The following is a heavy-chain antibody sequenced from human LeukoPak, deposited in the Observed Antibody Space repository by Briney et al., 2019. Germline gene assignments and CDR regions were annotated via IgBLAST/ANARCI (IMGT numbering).Heavy chain of an antibody. V-gene: IGHV4-34*01. CDR2: INHSGST. D-gene: IGHD2-15*01. CDR3: ARGRVVVVVAATAYFDY. J-gene: IGHJ4*02. Sequence: SETLSLTCAVYGGSFSGYYWSWIRQPPGKGLDWIGEINHSGSTNYNPSLKSRVTISVDTSKNQFSLKLSSVTAADTAVYYCARGRVVVVVAATAYFDYWGQGTLVTVSS. CDR1: GGSFSGYY.